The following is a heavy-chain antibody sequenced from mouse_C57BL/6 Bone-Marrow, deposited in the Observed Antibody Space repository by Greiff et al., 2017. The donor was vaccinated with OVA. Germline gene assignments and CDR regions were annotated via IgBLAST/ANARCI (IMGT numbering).Heavy chain of an antibody. D-gene: IGHD2-4*01. CDR2: IWRGGST. J-gene: IGHJ4*01. CDR1: GFSLTSYG. V-gene: IGHV2-5*01. Sequence: QVQLKESGPGLVQPSQSLSITCTVSGFSLTSYGVHWVRQSPGTGLEWLGVIWRGGSTDYNAAFMSRLSITKDNSKSQVFFKMNSLLADDTAIYYCAKIIYYDYRYAMDYWGQGTSVTVSS. CDR3: AKIIYYDYRYAMDY.